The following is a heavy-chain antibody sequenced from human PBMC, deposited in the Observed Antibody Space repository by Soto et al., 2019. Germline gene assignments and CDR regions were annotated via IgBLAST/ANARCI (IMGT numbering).Heavy chain of an antibody. Sequence: QPGGSLRLSCAASGFTFSSYSMNWVRQAPGKGLEWVSYISSSSSTIYYADSVKGRFTISRDNAKNSLYLQMNSLRAEDTAVYYCARDIVVVPAAIADWYFDLWGRGTLVTVSS. CDR3: ARDIVVVPAAIADWYFDL. CDR2: ISSSSSTI. CDR1: GFTFSSYS. V-gene: IGHV3-48*01. J-gene: IGHJ2*01. D-gene: IGHD2-2*01.